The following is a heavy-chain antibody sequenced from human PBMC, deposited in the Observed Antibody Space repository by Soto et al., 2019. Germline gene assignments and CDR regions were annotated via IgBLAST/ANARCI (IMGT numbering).Heavy chain of an antibody. D-gene: IGHD2-21*02. V-gene: IGHV3-23*01. CDR3: ANAWSYCGRDCYTYLFDL. CDR1: GFTYSNYA. J-gene: IGHJ4*02. Sequence: PGGSLRLSCGASGFTYSNYAMSWVRQAPGKGLEWVSAVSGSGASKYYADSVKGRFTISRDNSRNTLYLQMSDLRTEDTAMYYCANAWSYCGRDCYTYLFDLWGPGTLVTVSS. CDR2: VSGSGASK.